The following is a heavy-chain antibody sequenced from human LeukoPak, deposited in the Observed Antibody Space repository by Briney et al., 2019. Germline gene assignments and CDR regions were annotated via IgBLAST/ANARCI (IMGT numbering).Heavy chain of an antibody. V-gene: IGHV3-53*03. Sequence: GGSLRLSCAASGFIVSDDYISWVRQTPGKGLEWVSVIYSGGATFYADSVKGRFTISRDNSKNTVHLQMNSLKTEDTAVYYCTRVRHGDYFDYWGQGTLVTVSS. CDR3: TRVRHGDYFDY. D-gene: IGHD4-17*01. CDR2: IYSGGAT. J-gene: IGHJ4*02. CDR1: GFIVSDDY.